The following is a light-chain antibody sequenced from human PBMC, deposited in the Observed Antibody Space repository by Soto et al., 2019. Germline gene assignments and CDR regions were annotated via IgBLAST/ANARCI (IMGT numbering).Light chain of an antibody. CDR1: SGYNSYA. CDR2: VNSDGSH. Sequence: QSVLTQSPSASASLGASVKLTCTVSSGYNSYAIAWHQQQPEKGPRYLMKVNSDGSHTKGDGIPERFSGSSSGAERHLTISSLQSEDEADYYCQSWGSGPWVFGGGTKVTVL. V-gene: IGLV4-69*01. CDR3: QSWGSGPWV. J-gene: IGLJ3*02.